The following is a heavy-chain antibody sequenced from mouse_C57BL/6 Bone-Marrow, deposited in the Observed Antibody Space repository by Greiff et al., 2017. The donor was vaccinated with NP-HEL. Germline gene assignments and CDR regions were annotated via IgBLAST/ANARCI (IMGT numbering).Heavy chain of an antibody. CDR2: IDPETGGT. Sequence: QVQLQQSGAELVRPGASVTLSCKASGYTFTDFEMHWVKQTPVHGLEWIGAIDPETGGTAYNQKFKGKAILTADKSSSTAYMELRSLTSEDSAVYYCTREGAYWGQGTLVTVSA. CDR3: TREGAY. V-gene: IGHV1-15*01. J-gene: IGHJ3*01. CDR1: GYTFTDFE.